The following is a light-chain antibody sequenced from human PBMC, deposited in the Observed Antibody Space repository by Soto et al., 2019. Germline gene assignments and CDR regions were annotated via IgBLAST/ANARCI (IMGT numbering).Light chain of an antibody. CDR2: AAS. Sequence: EIQMTQSPSSLSPSVGDRVTITCRASQNINNYLNWYQHQPGKGPKLLIFAASNLQSGVPSRFRGSGSGTDFTLTISSLQPEDFATYYCHQSYTFPETFGQGTKVEIK. CDR1: QNINNY. V-gene: IGKV1-39*01. CDR3: HQSYTFPET. J-gene: IGKJ1*01.